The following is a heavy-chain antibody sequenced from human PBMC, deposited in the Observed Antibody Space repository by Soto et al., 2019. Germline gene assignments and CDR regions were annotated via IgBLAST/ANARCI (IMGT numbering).Heavy chain of an antibody. J-gene: IGHJ4*02. Sequence: EVQLLESGGGLVQPGGSLRLSGAVSGFSFSSYAMNWVRQAPGKGLEWVSGISGSGGSTYYADSVKGRFTISRDNSKNTLYLQMNSMRVEDTAVYFCAKEGGGWPKFDYWGQGTLVTVSS. CDR1: GFSFSSYA. D-gene: IGHD6-19*01. CDR2: ISGSGGST. V-gene: IGHV3-23*01. CDR3: AKEGGGWPKFDY.